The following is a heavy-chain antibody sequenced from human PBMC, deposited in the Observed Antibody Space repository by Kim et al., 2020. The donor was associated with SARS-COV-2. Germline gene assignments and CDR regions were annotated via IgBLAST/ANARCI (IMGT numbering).Heavy chain of an antibody. J-gene: IGHJ5*02. Sequence: GGSLRLSCAASGFTFSSYGMHWVRQAPGKGLEWVVVIWYDGSNKYYADSVKGRFTISRDNSKNTLYLQMNSLRAEDTAVYYCAKDGGWFGDRWFDPWGQGTLVTVSS. CDR2: IWYDGSNK. CDR3: AKDGGWFGDRWFDP. D-gene: IGHD3-10*01. CDR1: GFTFSSYG. V-gene: IGHV3-33*06.